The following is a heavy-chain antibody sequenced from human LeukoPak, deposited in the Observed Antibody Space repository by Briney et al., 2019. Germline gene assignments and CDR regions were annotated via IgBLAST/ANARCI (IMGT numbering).Heavy chain of an antibody. Sequence: PSETLSLTCAVSGYSISSGYYWGWIRQPPGKGLEWIGSIYHSGSTYYNPSLKSRVTISVDTSKNQFSLKLSSVTAADTAVYYCARSVYSRGSYRYYFDYRGQGTLVTVSS. V-gene: IGHV4-38-2*01. CDR1: GYSISSGYY. D-gene: IGHD1-26*01. CDR2: IYHSGST. J-gene: IGHJ4*02. CDR3: ARSVYSRGSYRYYFDY.